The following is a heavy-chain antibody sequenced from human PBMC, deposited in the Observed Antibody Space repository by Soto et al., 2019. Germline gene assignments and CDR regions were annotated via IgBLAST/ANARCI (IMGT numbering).Heavy chain of an antibody. CDR3: ARGRGYCYGRSGYHFDL. V-gene: IGHV4-30-4*01. D-gene: IGHD3-22*01. CDR2: IFHSGST. Sequence: QVQLQESGPGLVKPSQTLSLSCTLSGDSYSGADYYWSWIRQPPGKGLEWIGYIFHSGSTSYNPSLKSRITISLDSSETQFSLNLRSVTAADTAVYYCARGRGYCYGRSGYHFDLWGQGTLVTVSS. CDR1: GDSYSGADYY. J-gene: IGHJ4*02.